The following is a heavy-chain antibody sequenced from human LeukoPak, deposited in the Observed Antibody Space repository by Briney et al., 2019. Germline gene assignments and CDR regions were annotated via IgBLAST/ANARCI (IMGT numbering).Heavy chain of an antibody. D-gene: IGHD1-26*01. Sequence: GGSLRLSCAASGFTFSSYAMSWVRQAPGKGLEWVSAISGSGGSTYYADSVKGRFTISRDNAKNSLYLQMNSLRAEDTALYYCAKDILPWSPGNSGVDYWGQGTLVTVSS. V-gene: IGHV3-23*01. J-gene: IGHJ4*02. CDR3: AKDILPWSPGNSGVDY. CDR2: ISGSGGST. CDR1: GFTFSSYA.